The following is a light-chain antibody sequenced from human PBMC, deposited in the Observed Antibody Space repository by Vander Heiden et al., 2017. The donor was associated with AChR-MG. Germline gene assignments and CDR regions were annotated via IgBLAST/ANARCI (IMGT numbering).Light chain of an antibody. Sequence: ETVMTQSPAALSVSPGERATPSCRASQSVYTNLAWHQQKPGQAPRLLISGASTRATGIPDRFSGSGSGTDFTLTISSLQSEDFALYYCQQYENWPPTFGQGTKVEIK. CDR1: QSVYTN. CDR3: QQYENWPPT. J-gene: IGKJ1*01. V-gene: IGKV3-15*01. CDR2: GAS.